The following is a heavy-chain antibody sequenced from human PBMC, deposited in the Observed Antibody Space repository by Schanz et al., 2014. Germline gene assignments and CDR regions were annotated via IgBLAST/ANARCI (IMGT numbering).Heavy chain of an antibody. Sequence: EVQLLESGGGLVQPGGSLRLSCAASGFTFSSYAMSWVRQAPGKGLEWVSAISGSGGSTYYADSVKGRFTISRDNAESTLYLQMSSLRAEDTAVYYCAKSQGSSFDSWGQGTLLTVSS. V-gene: IGHV3-23*01. J-gene: IGHJ4*02. D-gene: IGHD6-13*01. CDR3: AKSQGSSFDS. CDR1: GFTFSSYA. CDR2: ISGSGGST.